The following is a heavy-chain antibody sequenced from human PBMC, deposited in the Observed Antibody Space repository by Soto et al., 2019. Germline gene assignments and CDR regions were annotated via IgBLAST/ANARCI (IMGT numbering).Heavy chain of an antibody. Sequence: GGSLRLSCAASGSTFSSNAMGWVRQAPGKGLEWVSAIIGNGGRAYYADSVKGRFTISRDNSKNTLYLQMNSLRAEDTAVYYCYLPHGFIVWWSFRPQFDYWGQGTLVTVSS. J-gene: IGHJ4*02. CDR2: IIGNGGRA. D-gene: IGHD3-16*02. CDR3: YLPHGFIVWWSFRPQFDY. CDR1: GSTFSSNA. V-gene: IGHV3-23*01.